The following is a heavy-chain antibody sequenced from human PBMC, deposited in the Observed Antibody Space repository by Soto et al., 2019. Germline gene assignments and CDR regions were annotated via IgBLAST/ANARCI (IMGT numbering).Heavy chain of an antibody. V-gene: IGHV4-31*03. CDR2: IYYSGST. CDR1: GGSISSGGYY. J-gene: IGHJ4*02. Sequence: SETLSLTCTVSGGSISSGGYYWSWIRQHPGKGLEWIGYIYYSGSTYYNPSLKSRVTISVDTSKNQFSLKLSSVTAADTAVYYCARYMVATGDFDYWSQGTLVTVSS. CDR3: ARYMVATGDFDY. D-gene: IGHD5-12*01.